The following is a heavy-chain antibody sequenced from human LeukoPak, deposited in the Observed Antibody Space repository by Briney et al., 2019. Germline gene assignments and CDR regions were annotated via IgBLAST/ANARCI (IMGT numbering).Heavy chain of an antibody. CDR2: INPSSGGT. V-gene: IGHV1-2*02. J-gene: IGHJ4*02. D-gene: IGHD2-8*02. CDR1: GYMFTAYY. Sequence: ASLKVSCKASGYMFTAYYIHWVRQAPGQGLEWMGWINPSSGGTNYAQKFQGGVTMTRDTSISTAYMELSRLRSDDTAVYYCAAYVDTYLSPLLYWGQGTLVTVSS. CDR3: AAYVDTYLSPLLY.